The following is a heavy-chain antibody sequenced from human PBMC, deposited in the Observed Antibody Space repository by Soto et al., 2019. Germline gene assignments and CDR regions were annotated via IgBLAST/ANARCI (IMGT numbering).Heavy chain of an antibody. J-gene: IGHJ4*02. CDR3: AKAAGQALSNYFDS. Sequence: QVQLVESGGSVVQPGRSLRLSCAASGFTFSDYGIHWVRQAPGKGLEWVAVISSDGTNKYYADSVKGRFTVSRDTSKNTLDLQMNSLRAEDTAVYYCAKAAGQALSNYFDSWGQGTQVTVSS. CDR1: GFTFSDYG. CDR2: ISSDGTNK. V-gene: IGHV3-30*18.